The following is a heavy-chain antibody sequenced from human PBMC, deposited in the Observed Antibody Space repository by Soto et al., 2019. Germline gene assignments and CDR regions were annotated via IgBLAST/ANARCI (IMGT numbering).Heavy chain of an antibody. CDR1: GFTFSSYS. V-gene: IGHV3-48*02. CDR3: ARDKPSYCGGDCYSFGWML. D-gene: IGHD2-21*02. Sequence: EVQLVESGGGLVQPGGSLRLSCAASGFTFSSYSMNWVRQAPGKGLEWVSYISSSSSTIYYADSVKGRFTISRDNAKNSLYLQMNRLRDEDTAVYYCARDKPSYCGGDCYSFGWMLWGQGTLVTVSS. CDR2: ISSSSSTI. J-gene: IGHJ4*02.